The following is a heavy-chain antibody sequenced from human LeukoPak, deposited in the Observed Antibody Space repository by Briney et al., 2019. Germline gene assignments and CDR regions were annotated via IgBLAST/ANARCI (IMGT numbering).Heavy chain of an antibody. CDR2: IHYSGST. CDR1: GGSISSYY. Sequence: SETLSLTCTVSGGSISSYYWSWIRQPPGKGLEWIGYIHYSGSTHYNPSLKSRVTISVDTSKNQFSLKLSSVTAADTAVYYCARGGRWFGELPRYYYHYMDVWGKGTTVTVSS. D-gene: IGHD3-10*01. J-gene: IGHJ6*03. CDR3: ARGGRWFGELPRYYYHYMDV. V-gene: IGHV4-59*12.